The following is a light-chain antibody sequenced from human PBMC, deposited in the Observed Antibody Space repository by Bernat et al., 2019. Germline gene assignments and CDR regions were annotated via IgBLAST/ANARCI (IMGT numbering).Light chain of an antibody. Sequence: YVLTQPPSVSGAPGETASVSCEGDNIGYKSVHWYQQKPGQAPVLLIYSDSARPSGIPERFSGSNSGNTATLTINRVESGAEADYYCQVWDGATAHFVFGTGTHVTVL. CDR2: SDS. CDR1: NIGYKS. CDR3: QVWDGATAHFV. J-gene: IGLJ1*01. V-gene: IGLV3-21*04.